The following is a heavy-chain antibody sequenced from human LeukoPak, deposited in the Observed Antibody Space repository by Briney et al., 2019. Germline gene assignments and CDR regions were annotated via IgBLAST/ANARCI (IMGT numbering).Heavy chain of an antibody. J-gene: IGHJ4*02. CDR2: IIPIFGTA. CDR3: ARPHRRWLPTYYFDY. Sequence: SVKISCKASGGTFSSYAISWVRQAPGQGLEWMGGIIPIFGTANYAQKFQGRVTITADESTSTAYMELSSLRSEDTAVYYCARPHRRWLPTYYFDYWGQGTLVTVSS. CDR1: GGTFSSYA. V-gene: IGHV1-69*13. D-gene: IGHD3-22*01.